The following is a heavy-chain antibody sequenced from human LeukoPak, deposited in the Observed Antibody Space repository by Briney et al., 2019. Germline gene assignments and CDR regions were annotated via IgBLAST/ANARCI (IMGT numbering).Heavy chain of an antibody. D-gene: IGHD3-10*01. CDR1: GFTFSSYA. CDR3: AKDAVLLGFGSKGNAFDI. CDR2: ISGSGGST. J-gene: IGHJ3*02. Sequence: AGGSLRLSCAASGFTFSSYAMSWVRQAPGKGLEWVSAISGSGGSTYYADSVKGRFTISRDNSKNTLYLQMNSLRAEDTAVYYCAKDAVLLGFGSKGNAFDIWGQGTMVTVSS. V-gene: IGHV3-23*01.